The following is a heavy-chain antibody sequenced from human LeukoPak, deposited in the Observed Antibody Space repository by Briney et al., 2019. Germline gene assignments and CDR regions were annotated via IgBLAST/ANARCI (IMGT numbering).Heavy chain of an antibody. CDR1: GGSISSGGYY. J-gene: IGHJ4*02. CDR3: ARASSGTFLFGPLDY. Sequence: PSETLSLTCTVSGGSISSGGYYWSWIRQPPGKGLEWIGYIYHSGSTYYNPSLKSRVTISVDRSKNQFSLKLTSVTAADTAVYFCARASSGTFLFGPLDYWGQGNLVTVSS. V-gene: IGHV4-30-2*01. CDR2: IYHSGST. D-gene: IGHD1-26*01.